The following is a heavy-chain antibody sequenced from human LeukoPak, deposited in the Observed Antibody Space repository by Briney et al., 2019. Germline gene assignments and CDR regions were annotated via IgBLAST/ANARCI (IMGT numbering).Heavy chain of an antibody. Sequence: GGSLRLSCAASGFTFSSYSMNWVHQAPGKGLEWVSYISSSSSTIYYADSVKGRFTISRDNAKNSLYLQMNSLRDEDTAVYYCAISTVTTLDYWGQGTLVTVSS. D-gene: IGHD4-17*01. J-gene: IGHJ4*02. CDR1: GFTFSSYS. CDR2: ISSSSSTI. CDR3: AISTVTTLDY. V-gene: IGHV3-48*02.